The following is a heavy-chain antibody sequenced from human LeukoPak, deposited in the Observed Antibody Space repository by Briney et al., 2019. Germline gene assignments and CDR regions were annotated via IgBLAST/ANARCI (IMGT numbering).Heavy chain of an antibody. CDR1: GYTFTSYG. CDR2: IRINNGYT. CDR3: ARGSFGQLLFDY. V-gene: IGHV1-18*01. J-gene: IGHJ4*02. D-gene: IGHD3-10*01. Sequence: ASVKVSCKASGYTFTSYGISWVRQAPGQGLEWMGWIRINNGYTNYAQKLQGRVTMTTDTSTSTAYMEPRNLISDDTAVYYCARGSFGQLLFDYWGQGTLVTVSS.